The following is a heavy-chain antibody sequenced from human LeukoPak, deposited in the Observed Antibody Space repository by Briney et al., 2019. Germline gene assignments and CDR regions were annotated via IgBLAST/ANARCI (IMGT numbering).Heavy chain of an antibody. CDR1: GFTFSSYG. CDR2: IRYDGSNK. V-gene: IGHV3-30*02. D-gene: IGHD3-22*01. CDR3: AKLQGAWRLYYESSGSYYFDS. Sequence: GGSLRLSCAASGFTFSSYGMHWVRQAPGKGLEWVAFIRYDGSNKYYADSVKGRFTISRDNSKNTLYLQMNSLRAEDTAVYYCAKLQGAWRLYYESSGSYYFDSWGQGTLVTVSS. J-gene: IGHJ4*02.